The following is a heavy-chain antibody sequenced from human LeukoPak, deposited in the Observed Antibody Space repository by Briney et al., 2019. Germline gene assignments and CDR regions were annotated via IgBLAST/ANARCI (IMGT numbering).Heavy chain of an antibody. D-gene: IGHD4-17*01. CDR1: GDSISSGDYY. V-gene: IGHV4-61*02. CDR3: ARASVTTLGGLDY. Sequence: SETLSLTCTVSGDSISSGDYYWSWIRQPAGKGLEWIGRISSSGSTNYNPSLKSRVTISVDTSKNQFSLKLSSVTAADTAVYYCARASVTTLGGLDYWGQGTLVTVSS. J-gene: IGHJ4*02. CDR2: ISSSGST.